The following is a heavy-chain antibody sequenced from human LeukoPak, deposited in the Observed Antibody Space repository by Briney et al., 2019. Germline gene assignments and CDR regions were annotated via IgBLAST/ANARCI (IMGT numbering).Heavy chain of an antibody. CDR2: IIPIFGTA. CDR1: GGTFSSYA. D-gene: IGHD6-13*01. Sequence: ASVKVSCKASGGTFSSYAISWVRQAPGQGLEWMGGIIPIFGTANYAQKFQGRVTITADESTSTAYMELSRLRSDDTAVYYCARGACSSSCYYMDVWGKGTTVTVSS. V-gene: IGHV1-69*13. CDR3: ARGACSSSCYYMDV. J-gene: IGHJ6*03.